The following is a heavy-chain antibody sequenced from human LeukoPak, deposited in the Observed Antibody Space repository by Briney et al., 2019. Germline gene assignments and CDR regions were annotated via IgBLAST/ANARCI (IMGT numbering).Heavy chain of an antibody. J-gene: IGHJ5*02. D-gene: IGHD3-10*01. CDR1: GGTFSSYA. CDR2: IIPIFGTA. Sequence: SVKVSCKASGGTFSSYAISWVRQAPGQGLEWMGGIIPIFGTANYAQKFQGRVTITADESTSTAYMELSSLRSEDTAVYYCARDPDITVVRGVIGSRWFDPWGQGTLVTVSS. CDR3: ARDPDITVVRGVIGSRWFDP. V-gene: IGHV1-69*13.